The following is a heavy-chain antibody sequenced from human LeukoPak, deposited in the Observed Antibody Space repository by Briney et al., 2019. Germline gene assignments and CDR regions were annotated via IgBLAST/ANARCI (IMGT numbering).Heavy chain of an antibody. CDR2: INLNSGAT. D-gene: IGHD1-26*01. J-gene: IGHJ4*02. CDR1: GYTFTAYY. Sequence: GASVKVSCKASGYTFTAYYTHWVRQAPGQGLESMRWINLNSGATNSTQKTKCRVTMTRDTSISTAYMELSRLRSDDTAVYYCARDLSGRYEFDYWGQGTLVTVSS. CDR3: ARDLSGRYEFDY. V-gene: IGHV1-2*02.